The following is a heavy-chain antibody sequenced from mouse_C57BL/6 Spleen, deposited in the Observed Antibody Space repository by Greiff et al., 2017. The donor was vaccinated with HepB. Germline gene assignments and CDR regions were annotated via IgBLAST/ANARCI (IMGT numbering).Heavy chain of an antibody. D-gene: IGHD3-2*02. V-gene: IGHV1-50*01. CDR2: IDPSDSYT. CDR3: ATRQLRLFAY. Sequence: QVQLQQPGAELVKPGASVKLSCKASGYTFTSYWMQWVKQRPGQGLEWIGEIDPSDSYTNYNQKFKGKATLTVDTSSSTAYMRLSSLTSEDSAVYYCATRQLRLFAYWGQGTLVTVSA. J-gene: IGHJ3*01. CDR1: GYTFTSYW.